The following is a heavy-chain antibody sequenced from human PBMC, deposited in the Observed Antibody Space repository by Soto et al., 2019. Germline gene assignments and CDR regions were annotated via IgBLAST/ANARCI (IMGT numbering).Heavy chain of an antibody. CDR2: INHSGST. J-gene: IGHJ4*02. CDR3: ARQSIYGDYALDY. V-gene: IGHV4-34*01. D-gene: IGHD4-17*01. Sequence: PSETLSLTCAVYGGSFSGYYWTWIRPPPGTGLEWIGEINHSGSTNYNPSLKSRVTISVDTSKNQFSLKLTSVTAADTAVYYCARQSIYGDYALDYWGQGTLVTVSS. CDR1: GGSFSGYY.